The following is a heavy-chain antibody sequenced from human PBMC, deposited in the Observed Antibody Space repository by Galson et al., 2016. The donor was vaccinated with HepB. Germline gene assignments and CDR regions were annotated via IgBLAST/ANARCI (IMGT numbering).Heavy chain of an antibody. J-gene: IGHJ6*02. CDR1: GGIFRSYA. CDR2: TIPLFGTA. Sequence: SVKVSCKASGGIFRSYAINWVRQAPGQGLEWMGGTIPLFGTANYAQKFQGRVTINADESTTTAYMDLSSLRSEDTAVYYCARDSRTTNFSPDYGMDVWGQGTTVTVS. V-gene: IGHV1-69*13. D-gene: IGHD2-2*01. CDR3: ARDSRTTNFSPDYGMDV.